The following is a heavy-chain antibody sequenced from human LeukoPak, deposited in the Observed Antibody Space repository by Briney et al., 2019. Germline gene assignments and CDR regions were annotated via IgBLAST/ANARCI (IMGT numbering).Heavy chain of an antibody. D-gene: IGHD5/OR15-5a*01. CDR3: ARRRTVSTTGRFDP. V-gene: IGHV4-39*01. CDR2: IYYSGNT. Sequence: PSETLSLTCTVSGGSISRSSSYWGWTRQPPGKGLEWIGSIYYSGNTYYNPSLKSRVNISVDMSKNQVSLKVSSVTAADTAVYYCARRRTVSTTGRFDPWGQGILVTVSS. CDR1: GGSISRSSSY. J-gene: IGHJ5*02.